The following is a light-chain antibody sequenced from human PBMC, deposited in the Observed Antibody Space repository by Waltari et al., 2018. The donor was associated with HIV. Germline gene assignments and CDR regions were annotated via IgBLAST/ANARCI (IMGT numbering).Light chain of an antibody. V-gene: IGLV1-51*01. CDR1: SSHIGNNY. CDR3: GTWDNSLSAYVL. J-gene: IGLJ2*01. Sequence: QSVLTQPPSVSAAPGQKVTISCSGSSSHIGNNYVSWYQQLPETAPKLLIYDNSKRPSGIPDRFSASKSGTSATLVITGLQIGDEADYFCGTWDNSLSAYVLFGGGTKLTVL. CDR2: DNS.